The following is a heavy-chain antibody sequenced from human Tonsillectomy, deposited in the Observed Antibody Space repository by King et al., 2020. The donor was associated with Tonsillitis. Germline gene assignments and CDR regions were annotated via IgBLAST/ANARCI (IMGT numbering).Heavy chain of an antibody. Sequence: QLVQSGAEVKKPGASVKVSCKVSGYTLTEFSMHWVRQGPGKGLEWMGGFDPEDGETIYAQKFQGRVTMTEDTSTDTAYMELRSLRSEDTAVYYCATLLVGLRGLRLLALGVYLDVWGQGTTVTVSS. CDR2: FDPEDGET. D-gene: IGHD3-3*01. J-gene: IGHJ6*02. CDR3: ATLLVGLRGLRLLALGVYLDV. V-gene: IGHV1-24*01. CDR1: GYTLTEFS.